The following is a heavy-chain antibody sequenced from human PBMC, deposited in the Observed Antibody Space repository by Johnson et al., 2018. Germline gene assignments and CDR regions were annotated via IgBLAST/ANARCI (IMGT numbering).Heavy chain of an antibody. Sequence: VQLVQSGGGLIQPGGSLRLSCTASGFTFSSYAMSWVRQAPGKGLEWVSTISDAGGSTYYVDSVKGRFTIPRDNSKNTLNLQRNSLRDEDTAVYYCAKVATPQKAVLAEYFQLWGQGTLVTVSS. J-gene: IGHJ1*01. CDR3: AKVATPQKAVLAEYFQL. CDR2: ISDAGGST. V-gene: IGHV3-23*04. CDR1: GFTFSSYA. D-gene: IGHD2-15*01.